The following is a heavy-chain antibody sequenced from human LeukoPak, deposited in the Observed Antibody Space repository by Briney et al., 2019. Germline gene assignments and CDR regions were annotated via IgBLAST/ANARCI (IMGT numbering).Heavy chain of an antibody. CDR3: AKVLSGSYYGDY. D-gene: IGHD1-26*01. CDR1: GFNVSSND. Sequence: PGGSLRLSCAASGFNVSSNDMSWVRQAPGKGLEWVSATNGSGGRTYYADSVKGRFTISRDNSKNTLYLQMNSLRAEDTAVYYCAKVLSGSYYGDYWGQGTLVTVSS. J-gene: IGHJ4*02. CDR2: TNGSGGRT. V-gene: IGHV3-23*01.